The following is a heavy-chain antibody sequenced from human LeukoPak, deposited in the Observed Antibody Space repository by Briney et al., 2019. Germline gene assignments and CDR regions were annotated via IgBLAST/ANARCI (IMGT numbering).Heavy chain of an antibody. CDR2: ISSGGRTI. V-gene: IGHV3-48*03. CDR1: GFTFSNYE. J-gene: IGHJ4*02. Sequence: PGGSLRLSCAASGFTFSNYEMNWVRQAPGKGLEWVSYISSGGRTIYYADSVKGRFTISRDNAKNSLYLQMNSLRAEDTAVYYCARDATDYYDSSGYFRGAPNFDYWGQGTLVTVSS. CDR3: ARDATDYYDSSGYFRGAPNFDY. D-gene: IGHD3-22*01.